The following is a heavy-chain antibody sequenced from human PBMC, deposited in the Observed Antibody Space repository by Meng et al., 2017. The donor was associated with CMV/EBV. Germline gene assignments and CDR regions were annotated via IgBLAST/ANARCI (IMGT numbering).Heavy chain of an antibody. Sequence: GGSLRLSCAASGFTFRNFPIHWVRQAPGQGPEWVASISYDGRTTNYADSVKGRFTVSRDDNINMVFVQMNNVRPEDTAVYYCARAAFYYDNSDLAGMDVWGQGTAVTVSS. J-gene: IGHJ6*02. CDR1: GFTFRNFP. CDR2: ISYDGRTT. CDR3: ARAAFYYDNSDLAGMDV. V-gene: IGHV3-30*04. D-gene: IGHD3-22*01.